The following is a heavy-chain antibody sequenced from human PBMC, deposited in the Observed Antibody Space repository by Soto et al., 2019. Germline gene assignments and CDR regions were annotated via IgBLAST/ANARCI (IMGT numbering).Heavy chain of an antibody. CDR2: FDPEDGET. D-gene: IGHD1-7*01. J-gene: IGHJ6*02. CDR1: GYTLTELS. Sequence: SVKVSCKVSGYTLTELSMHWVRQAPGKGLEWMGGFDPEDGETIYAQKFQGRVTMTEDTSTDTAYMELSSLRSEDTAVYYCATDLVAGTTSPYYYYGMDVWGQGTTVTVSS. CDR3: ATDLVAGTTSPYYYYGMDV. V-gene: IGHV1-24*01.